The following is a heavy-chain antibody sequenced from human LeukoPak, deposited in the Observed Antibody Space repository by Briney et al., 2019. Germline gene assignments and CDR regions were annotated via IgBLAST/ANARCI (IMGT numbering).Heavy chain of an antibody. CDR3: ARALKYNNGYDWGGDY. D-gene: IGHD5-12*01. V-gene: IGHV3-74*01. J-gene: IGHJ4*02. CDR1: GFSFSDYW. Sequence: GGSLRLSCAASGFSFSDYWMQWVRQAPGKGLVWISRITSDGSDTNYADSVKGRFTISRDNAKNTLYLQMNSLRAEDTAVYYGARALKYNNGYDWGGDYWGQGTLVTVSS. CDR2: ITSDGSDT.